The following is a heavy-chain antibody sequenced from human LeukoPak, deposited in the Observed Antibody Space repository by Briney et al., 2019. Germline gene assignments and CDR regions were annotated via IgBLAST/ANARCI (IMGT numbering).Heavy chain of an antibody. Sequence: ASVKVSCKASGYTFTGYYMHWVRQAPGQGLEWMGWINPNSGGTNYAQKFQDRVTMTRDTSISTAYMELSRLRSDDTAVYYCARGRRVCSSTSCYPYYFDYWGQGTLVTVSS. CDR1: GYTFTGYY. CDR3: ARGRRVCSSTSCYPYYFDY. V-gene: IGHV1-2*02. J-gene: IGHJ4*02. CDR2: INPNSGGT. D-gene: IGHD2-2*01.